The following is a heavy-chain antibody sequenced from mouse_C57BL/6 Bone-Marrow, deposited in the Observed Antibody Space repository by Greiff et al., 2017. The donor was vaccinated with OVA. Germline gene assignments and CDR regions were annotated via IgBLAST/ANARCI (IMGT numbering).Heavy chain of an antibody. CDR2: ISSGGSYT. V-gene: IGHV5-6*01. Sequence: EVHLVESGGDLVKPGGSLKLSCAASGFTFSSYGMSWVRQTPDKRLEWVATISSGGSYTYYPDSVKGRFTISRDNAKNTLYLQMSSLKSEDTAMYYCARRGYPYWYFDVWGTGTTVTVSS. CDR1: GFTFSSYG. J-gene: IGHJ1*03. CDR3: ARRGYPYWYFDV. D-gene: IGHD3-1*01.